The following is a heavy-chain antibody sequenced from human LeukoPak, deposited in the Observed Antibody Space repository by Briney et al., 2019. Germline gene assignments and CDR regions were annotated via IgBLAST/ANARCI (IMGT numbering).Heavy chain of an antibody. V-gene: IGHV1-2*02. CDR3: VTSDPTSSYYYDSSGYYWNSPNSAEYFQH. D-gene: IGHD3-22*01. Sequence: GASVKVSCKASGYTFTGYYMHWVRQAPGQGLEWMGWINPNSGGTNYAQKFQGRVTMTRDTSISTAYMELSRLRSDDTAVYYCVTSDPTSSYYYDSSGYYWNSPNSAEYFQHWGQGTLVTVSS. J-gene: IGHJ1*01. CDR1: GYTFTGYY. CDR2: INPNSGGT.